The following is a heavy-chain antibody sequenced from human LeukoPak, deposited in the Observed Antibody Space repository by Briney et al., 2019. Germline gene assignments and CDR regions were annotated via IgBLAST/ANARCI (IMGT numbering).Heavy chain of an antibody. CDR2: ISSSSSYI. D-gene: IGHD2-15*01. CDR3: ARDQGPSWYCSGGSCYGAFDY. J-gene: IGHJ4*02. CDR1: GFTFSSYS. V-gene: IGHV3-21*01. Sequence: GGSLRLSCAASGFTFSSYSMNWVRQAPGKGLEWVSSISSSSSYIYYADSVKGRFTISRDNAKNSLYLQMNSLRAEDTAVYYCARDQGPSWYCSGGSCYGAFDYWGQGTLVTVSS.